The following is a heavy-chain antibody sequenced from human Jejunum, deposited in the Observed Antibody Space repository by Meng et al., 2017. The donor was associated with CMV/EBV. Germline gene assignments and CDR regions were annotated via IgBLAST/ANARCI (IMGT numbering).Heavy chain of an antibody. J-gene: IGHJ4*02. CDR1: YG. CDR2: IHPYDSDP. V-gene: IGHV5-51*01. CDR3: ARGGTYDVWSNYFTFPFEY. D-gene: IGHD3-3*01. Sequence: YGIGWVGEMPGEGLGWMVIIHPYDSDPRCSPSFKGQVTISVGRSITTAYLQWRSLKASDTAMYYCARGGTYDVWSNYFTFPFEYWGQGTLVTVSS.